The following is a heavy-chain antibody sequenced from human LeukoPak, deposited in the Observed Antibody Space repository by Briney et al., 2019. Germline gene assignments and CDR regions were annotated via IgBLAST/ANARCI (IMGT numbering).Heavy chain of an antibody. CDR3: ARCAAGTTDYYYYMDV. J-gene: IGHJ6*03. CDR2: IDWDDDK. CDR1: GFSLSTSGMC. V-gene: IGHV2-70*11. Sequence: SGPALVKPTQTLTLTCTFSGFSLSTSGMCVSWIRQPPGKALEWLARIDWDDDKYYSTSLKTRLTISKDTSKNQVVLTMTNMDPVDTATYYCARCAAGTTDYYYYMDVWGKGTTVTVSS. D-gene: IGHD6-13*01.